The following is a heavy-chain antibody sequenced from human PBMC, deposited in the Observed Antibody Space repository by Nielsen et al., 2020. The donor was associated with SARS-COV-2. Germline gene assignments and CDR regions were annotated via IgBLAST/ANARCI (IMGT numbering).Heavy chain of an antibody. CDR3: ATGESNYYGSGSYSFDY. D-gene: IGHD3-10*01. J-gene: IGHJ4*02. CDR2: ISGSGGRT. V-gene: IGHV3-23*01. CDR1: GFIFSSYA. Sequence: GESLKISCTASGFIFSSYAMSWVRQAPGKGLEWVSAISGSGGRTYYADSVKGRFTISRDNAKNSLYLQMNSLRAEDTAVYYCATGESNYYGSGSYSFDYWGQGTLVTVSS.